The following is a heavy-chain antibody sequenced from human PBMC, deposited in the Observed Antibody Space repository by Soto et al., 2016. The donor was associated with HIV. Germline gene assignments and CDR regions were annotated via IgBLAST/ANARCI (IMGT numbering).Heavy chain of an antibody. CDR3: VRGGYNWNYVTEEFDY. CDR1: GFTFSSYW. V-gene: IGHV3-7*01. Sequence: EVQLVESGGGLVQPGGSLRVSCAASGFTFSSYWMSWVRQAPGKGLEWVANIKQDGSEKYYLDSVKGRFTISRDNAKNSLYLQMNSLRVEDTAVYYCVRGGYNWNYVTEEFDYWGQGTLVSVSS. D-gene: IGHD1-7*01. J-gene: IGHJ4*02. CDR2: IKQDGSEK.